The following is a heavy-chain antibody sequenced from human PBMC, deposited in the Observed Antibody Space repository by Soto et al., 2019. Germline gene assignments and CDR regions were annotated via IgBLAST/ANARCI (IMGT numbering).Heavy chain of an antibody. CDR1: GGSISSYY. V-gene: IGHV4-59*12. Sequence: SETLSLTCTVSGGSISSYYWSWIRQPPGKGLEWIGYIYYSGSTYYNPSLKSRVTISVDRSKNQFSLKLSSVTAADTAVYYCAGTYYDSSGYYGRFDYWGQGTLVTVSS. D-gene: IGHD3-22*01. CDR3: AGTYYDSSGYYGRFDY. J-gene: IGHJ4*02. CDR2: IYYSGST.